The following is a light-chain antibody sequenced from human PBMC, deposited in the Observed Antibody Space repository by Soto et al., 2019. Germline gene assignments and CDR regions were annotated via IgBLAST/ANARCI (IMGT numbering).Light chain of an antibody. J-gene: IGKJ5*01. CDR2: DTS. V-gene: IGKV1-33*01. Sequence: DIQMTQSPSSLSASLGDRVTITCQARQDIKHYLNCYQQKPGKAPNLLIYDTSILETGVPSRFSGSGSGTDFTFTISSLQPEDIATYYCQQYDNLPITFGQGTRLEIK. CDR3: QQYDNLPIT. CDR1: QDIKHY.